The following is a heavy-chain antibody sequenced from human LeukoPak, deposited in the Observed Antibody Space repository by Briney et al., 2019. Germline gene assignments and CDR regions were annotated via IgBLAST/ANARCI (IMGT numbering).Heavy chain of an antibody. CDR2: IYYSGST. D-gene: IGHD1-14*01. J-gene: IGHJ3*02. Sequence: SETLSLTCTVSGGSISSYYWSWIRQPPGKGLEWIGYIYYSGSTNYNPSLKSRVTISVDTSKYQFSLKLSSVTAADTAVYYCARGQNTGGNDAFDIWGQGTMVTVSS. V-gene: IGHV4-59*01. CDR1: GGSISSYY. CDR3: ARGQNTGGNDAFDI.